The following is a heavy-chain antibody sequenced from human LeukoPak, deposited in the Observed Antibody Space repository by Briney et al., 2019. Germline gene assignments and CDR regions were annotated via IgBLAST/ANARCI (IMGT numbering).Heavy chain of an antibody. D-gene: IGHD2-2*01. CDR1: GYTFTGYY. J-gene: IGHJ4*02. Sequence: GAPVKVSCKASGYTFTGYYIHWLRQAPGQGLEWMGWFNPNSGGTNYAPKFQGLVTMSSDTAITTAYMELNRLISDDTAVYYCARTKPPCTSCLLLDYWGQGTLVTVSS. V-gene: IGHV1-2*02. CDR3: ARTKPPCTSCLLLDY. CDR2: FNPNSGGT.